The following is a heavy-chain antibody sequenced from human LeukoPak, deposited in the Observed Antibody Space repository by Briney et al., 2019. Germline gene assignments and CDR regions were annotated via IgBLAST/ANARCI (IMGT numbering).Heavy chain of an antibody. Sequence: ASVKVSCKVSGYTLTELSMHWVRQAPGKGLEWMGGFDPEDGETIYAQKFQGRVTMTEDTYTDTASMELSSLRAEDTPVYYCAPEGVYDFSSGYYKYFQHWGQGTLVTVSS. D-gene: IGHD3-3*01. CDR3: APEGVYDFSSGYYKYFQH. V-gene: IGHV1-24*01. CDR1: GYTLTELS. CDR2: FDPEDGET. J-gene: IGHJ1*01.